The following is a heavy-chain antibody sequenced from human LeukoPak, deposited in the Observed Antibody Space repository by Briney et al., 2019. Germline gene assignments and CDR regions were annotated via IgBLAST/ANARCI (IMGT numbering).Heavy chain of an antibody. CDR1: GYTFTGYY. CDR3: ARDPSHYYYMDV. J-gene: IGHJ6*03. V-gene: IGHV1-2*02. CDR2: LDPKSGGT. Sequence: ASVKVSCKVSGYTFTGYYLHWVRQAPGQGLEWMGWLDPKSGGTKYAQKFKGRVTMTRDTSISTLYMEINSLTSDDTAVYYCARDPSHYYYMDVWGKGTTVTVSS.